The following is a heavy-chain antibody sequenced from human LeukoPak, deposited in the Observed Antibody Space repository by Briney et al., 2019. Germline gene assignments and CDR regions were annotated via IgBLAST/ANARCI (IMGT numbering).Heavy chain of an antibody. J-gene: IGHJ4*02. CDR2: IIPIFGTA. CDR1: GGTFSSYA. V-gene: IGHV1-69*06. D-gene: IGHD3-16*02. Sequence: WASVKVSCKASGGTFSSYAISWVRQAPGQGLEWMGGIIPIFGTANYAQKFQGRVTITADKSTSTAYMELSSLRSEDTAVYYCASVLVCDIPLSFDYWGQGTLVTVSS. CDR3: ASVLVCDIPLSFDY.